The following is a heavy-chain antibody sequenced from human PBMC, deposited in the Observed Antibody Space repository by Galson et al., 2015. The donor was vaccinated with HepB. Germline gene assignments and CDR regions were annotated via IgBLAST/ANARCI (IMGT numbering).Heavy chain of an antibody. V-gene: IGHV3-7*03. CDR1: GFTFSSYW. CDR2: IKQDGSEK. J-gene: IGHJ4*02. CDR3: ASGSRRAWELLWV. D-gene: IGHD1-26*01. Sequence: SLRLSCAASGFTFSSYWMSWVRQAPGKGLEWVANIKQDGSEKYYVDSVKGRFTISRDNAKNSLYLQMNSLRAEDTAVYYCASGSRRAWELLWVWGQGTLVTVSS.